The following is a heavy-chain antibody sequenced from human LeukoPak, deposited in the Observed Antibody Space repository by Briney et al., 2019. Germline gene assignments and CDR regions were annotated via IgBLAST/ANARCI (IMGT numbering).Heavy chain of an antibody. CDR2: IIPILGIA. D-gene: IGHD3-9*01. Sequence: SVTVSCKASGGTFSSYAISWVRQAPGQGLEWMGRIIPILGIANYAQKFQGRVTITADKSTSTAYMELSSLRSEDTAVYYCARGPGPSGDDILTGYYNHWGQGTLVTVSS. J-gene: IGHJ5*02. CDR1: GGTFSSYA. CDR3: ARGPGPSGDDILTGYYNH. V-gene: IGHV1-69*04.